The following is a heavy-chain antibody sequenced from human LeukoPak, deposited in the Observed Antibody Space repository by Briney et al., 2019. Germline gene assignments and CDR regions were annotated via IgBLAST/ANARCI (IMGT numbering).Heavy chain of an antibody. Sequence: PGGSLRLSCAASGFTFDDYTMHWVRQAPGKGLEWVSLISWDGGSTYYADSVKGRFTISRDNAKNSLYLQMNSLRAEDTAIYYCARGIDIWGQGTMVTVSS. V-gene: IGHV3-43*01. CDR3: ARGIDI. CDR1: GFTFDDYT. CDR2: ISWDGGST. J-gene: IGHJ3*02.